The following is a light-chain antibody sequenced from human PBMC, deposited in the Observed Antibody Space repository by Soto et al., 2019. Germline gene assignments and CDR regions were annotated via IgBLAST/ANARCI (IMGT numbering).Light chain of an antibody. J-gene: IGKJ5*01. Sequence: EIVLTQSPATLSLSPGERATLSCRASQSVSNYLAWYQQKPGQAPRLLIYDASNRATGIPARFSGSGSGTDFTLTISSLEPEDFAFYYCKQRSSWPPITFGEGTRLEIK. V-gene: IGKV3-11*01. CDR3: KQRSSWPPIT. CDR2: DAS. CDR1: QSVSNY.